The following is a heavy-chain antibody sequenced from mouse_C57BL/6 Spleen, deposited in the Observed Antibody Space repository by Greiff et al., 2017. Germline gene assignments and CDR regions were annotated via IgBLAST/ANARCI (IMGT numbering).Heavy chain of an antibody. J-gene: IGHJ2*01. V-gene: IGHV1-76*01. Sequence: VQLQESGAELVRPGASVKLSCKASGYTFTDYYINWVKQRPGQGLEWIARIYPGSGNTYYNEKFKGKGTLTAEKSSSTAYMQLSSLTSEDSAVYFCAREELSYSNYAFDYWGQGTTLTVSS. CDR1: GYTFTDYY. D-gene: IGHD2-5*01. CDR3: AREELSYSNYAFDY. CDR2: IYPGSGNT.